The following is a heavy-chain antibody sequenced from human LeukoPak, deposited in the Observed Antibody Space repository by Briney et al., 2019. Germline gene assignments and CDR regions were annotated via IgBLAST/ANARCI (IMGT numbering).Heavy chain of an antibody. V-gene: IGHV1-2*02. CDR1: GYTFTGYY. D-gene: IGHD1-20*01. CDR3: ARDRWVSGSNVAFDI. Sequence: ASVKVSCKASGYTFTGYYMHWVGQAPGQGLEWMGWINPNSGGTNYAQKFQGRVTMTRDTSISTAYMGLSRMRSDDTAVYYCARDRWVSGSNVAFDIWGGGTMVTVSS. J-gene: IGHJ3*02. CDR2: INPNSGGT.